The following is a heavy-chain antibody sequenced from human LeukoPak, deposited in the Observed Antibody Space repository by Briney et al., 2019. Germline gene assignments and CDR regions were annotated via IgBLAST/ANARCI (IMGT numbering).Heavy chain of an antibody. V-gene: IGHV3-11*01. Sequence: GGSLRLSCAASGFTFSDYYMSWIRQAPGKGLEWVSYISSSGSTIYYADSVKGRFAISRDNAKNSLYLQMNSLRAEDTAVYYCATSEYYYGSGSKRHKGGWFDPWGQGTLVTVSS. CDR2: ISSSGSTI. D-gene: IGHD3-10*01. J-gene: IGHJ5*02. CDR3: ATSEYYYGSGSKRHKGGWFDP. CDR1: GFTFSDYY.